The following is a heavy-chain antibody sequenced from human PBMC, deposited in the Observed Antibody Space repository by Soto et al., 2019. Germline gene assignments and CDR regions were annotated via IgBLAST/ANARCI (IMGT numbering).Heavy chain of an antibody. CDR3: ARDGCSGGSCSWFDP. D-gene: IGHD2-15*01. Sequence: QVQLVQSGAEVKKPGASVKVSCKASGYTFTSYYMHWVRQAPGQGLEWMGIINPSGGSTSYAQKFQGRVTMTRDTSTSTVYMELSSLRSEDTAVYYCARDGCSGGSCSWFDPWGQGTLDTVSS. CDR2: INPSGGST. CDR1: GYTFTSYY. V-gene: IGHV1-46*01. J-gene: IGHJ5*02.